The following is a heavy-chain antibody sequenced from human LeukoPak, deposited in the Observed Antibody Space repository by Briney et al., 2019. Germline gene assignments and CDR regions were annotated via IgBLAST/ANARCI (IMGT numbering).Heavy chain of an antibody. J-gene: IGHJ5*02. CDR2: ILSDGSKE. D-gene: IGHD2-2*01. CDR3: AKSPKEYQLLETYNWFDP. V-gene: IGHV3-30*02. Sequence: GGSLRLSCAASGFTFSSYGMHWVRQAPGKGLEWVAVILSDGSKEFYTDSVKGRFTISRDNSKNTLYLQMNSLRAEDTAVYYCAKSPKEYQLLETYNWFDPWGQGTLVTVSS. CDR1: GFTFSSYG.